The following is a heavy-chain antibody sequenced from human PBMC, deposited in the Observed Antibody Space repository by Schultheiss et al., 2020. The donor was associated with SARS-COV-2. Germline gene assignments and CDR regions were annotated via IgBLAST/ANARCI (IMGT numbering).Heavy chain of an antibody. Sequence: SETLSLTCTVSGGSISSYYWSWIRQPAGKGLEWIGRIYTSGSTNYNPSLKSRVTISVDTSKNQFSLKLSSVTAADTAVYYCARASGEWSYYYYYMDVWGKGTTVTVSS. D-gene: IGHD3-3*01. CDR2: IYTSGST. J-gene: IGHJ6*03. V-gene: IGHV4-4*07. CDR3: ARASGEWSYYYYYMDV. CDR1: GGSISSYY.